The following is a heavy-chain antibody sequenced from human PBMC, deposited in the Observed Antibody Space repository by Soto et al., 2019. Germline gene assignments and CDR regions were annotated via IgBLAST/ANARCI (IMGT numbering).Heavy chain of an antibody. CDR1: GFTFSSYA. CDR3: ASGGSGFYFDY. Sequence: EVQLVESGGGLVQPGGSLRLSCAASGFTFSSYAMHWVRQAPGKGLEYVSAISSNGGSTYYANSVKGRFTISRDNSKNTLYLQMGSLRAEDMAVYDCASGGSGFYFDYWGQGTLVTVSS. D-gene: IGHD3-16*01. J-gene: IGHJ4*02. CDR2: ISSNGGST. V-gene: IGHV3-64*01.